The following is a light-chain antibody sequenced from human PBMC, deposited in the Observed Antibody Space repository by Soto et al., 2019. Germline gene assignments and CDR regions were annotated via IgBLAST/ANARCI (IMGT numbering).Light chain of an antibody. CDR3: QQGYSFPVT. Sequence: IQMTQSPSSVSASVGDRVSITCRASQDIGDWLAWYQQKPGKAPKLLVYAASSLQSVVPTRFSGSGSCTDFTLTISSLQPEDFATYYCQQGYSFPVTFGGGTKVDIK. CDR2: AAS. V-gene: IGKV1-12*01. CDR1: QDIGDW. J-gene: IGKJ4*01.